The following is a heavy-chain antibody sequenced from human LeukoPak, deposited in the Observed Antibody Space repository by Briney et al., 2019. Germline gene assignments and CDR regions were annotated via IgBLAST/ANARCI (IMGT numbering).Heavy chain of an antibody. D-gene: IGHD1-1*01. CDR2: IKQDGSEK. CDR1: GFIFTSYW. Sequence: GGSLRLSCAASGFIFTSYWMTWVRKAPGRGLEWVAHIKQDGSEKYYVDSVKGRFTISRDNAENSLYLQMNSLRVEDTAVYYCARAFRDRNWNYFDYWGQGTLVTVSS. V-gene: IGHV3-7*02. J-gene: IGHJ4*02. CDR3: ARAFRDRNWNYFDY.